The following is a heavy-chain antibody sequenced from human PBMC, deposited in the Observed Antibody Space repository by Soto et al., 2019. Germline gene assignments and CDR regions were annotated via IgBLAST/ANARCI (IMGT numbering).Heavy chain of an antibody. V-gene: IGHV1-69*01. Sequence: QVQLVQSGAEVKKPGSSVKVSCKASGGTFSSYAISWVRQAPGQGLEWMGGIIPIFGTANYAQKFQGGVTITADESTSTAYMELSSLRSEDTAVYYCARELGFCSGGSCYPPGWFDPWGQGTLVTVSS. CDR2: IIPIFGTA. CDR3: ARELGFCSGGSCYPPGWFDP. J-gene: IGHJ5*02. D-gene: IGHD2-15*01. CDR1: GGTFSSYA.